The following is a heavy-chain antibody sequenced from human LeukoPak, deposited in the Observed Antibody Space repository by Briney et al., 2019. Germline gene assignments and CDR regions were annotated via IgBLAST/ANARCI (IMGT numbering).Heavy chain of an antibody. J-gene: IGHJ5*02. V-gene: IGHV4-39*01. CDR2: IYYSGST. CDR3: ARRILSSTSPFDP. CDR1: GGSISSSSYY. D-gene: IGHD2-2*01. Sequence: PSETLSLTCTVSGGSISSSSYYWGWIRQPPGKGLEWTGSIYYSGSTYYNPSLKSRVTISVDTSKNQFSLKLSSVTAADTAVYYCARRILSSTSPFDPWGQGTLVTVSS.